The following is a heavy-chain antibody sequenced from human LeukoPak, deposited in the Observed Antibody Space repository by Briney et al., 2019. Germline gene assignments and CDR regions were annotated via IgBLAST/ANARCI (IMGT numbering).Heavy chain of an antibody. CDR1: GGSISSYY. Sequence: SETLSLTCTVSGGSISSYYWCWIRQPPGKGLEWIGYIYYSGSTNYNPSLKSRVTISVDTSKNQFSLKLSSVTAADTAVYYCARDTSGDCGGDCSFAFDIWGQGTMVTVSS. CDR3: ARDTSGDCGGDCSFAFDI. D-gene: IGHD2-21*02. CDR2: IYYSGST. J-gene: IGHJ3*02. V-gene: IGHV4-59*01.